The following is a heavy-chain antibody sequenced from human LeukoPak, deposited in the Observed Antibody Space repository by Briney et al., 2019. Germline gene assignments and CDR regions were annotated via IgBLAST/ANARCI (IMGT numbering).Heavy chain of an antibody. CDR3: ARDNSVGDIAWWFDP. V-gene: IGHV1-46*01. J-gene: IGHJ5*02. CDR1: GYTFTSHY. Sequence: ASVKVSCKASGYTFTSHYMHWVRQAPGQGLEWMGLINPSGSSTLYAQKSQGRVTMTRDMSTTTDYMELSSLRSEDTAVYYCARDNSVGDIAWWFDPWGQGTLVTVSS. D-gene: IGHD3-16*02. CDR2: INPSGSST.